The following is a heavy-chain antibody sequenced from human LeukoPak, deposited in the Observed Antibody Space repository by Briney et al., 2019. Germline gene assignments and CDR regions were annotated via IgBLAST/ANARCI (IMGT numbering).Heavy chain of an antibody. V-gene: IGHV3-73*01. Sequence: PGGSLRLSCAASGFTFSGSAMHWVRQASGKGLEWVGRIRSKANSYATAYAASVKDRFTISRDDSKNTAYLQMNSLKTEDTAVYYCTTLKFSGSYGDPADYWGQGTLVTVSS. D-gene: IGHD1-26*01. CDR2: IRSKANSYAT. CDR3: TTLKFSGSYGDPADY. CDR1: GFTFSGSA. J-gene: IGHJ4*02.